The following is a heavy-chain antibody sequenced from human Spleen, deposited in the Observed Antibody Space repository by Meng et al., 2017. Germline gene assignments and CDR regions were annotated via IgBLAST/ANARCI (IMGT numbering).Heavy chain of an antibody. CDR1: GYTFTGYY. D-gene: IGHD3-3*01. V-gene: IGHV1-2*06. CDR2: INPNSGGT. Sequence: ASVKVSCKASGYTFTGYYMHWVRQAPGQGLEWMGRINPNSGGTNYAQKFQGRVTMTRDTSISTAHMELSNLRSEDTAMYYCARVADQTFGAWGQGTLVTVSS. CDR3: ARVADQTFGA. J-gene: IGHJ5*02.